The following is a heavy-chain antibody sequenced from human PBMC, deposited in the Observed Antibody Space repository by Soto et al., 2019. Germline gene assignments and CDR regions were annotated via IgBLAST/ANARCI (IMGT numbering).Heavy chain of an antibody. CDR2: ISYSGST. J-gene: IGHJ4*02. V-gene: IGHV4-39*01. D-gene: IGHD6-13*01. Sequence: TRSLTCSIADGNNSSSSHYWGWIRQTPGRGLEWIGSISYSGSTYYNPSLQSRVAISVDTSKNQFSLTLTSVAAADTAVYFCARFRYSGNICLNYFDSWGQGTLVTSPQ. CDR1: DGNNSSSSHY. CDR3: ARFRYSGNICLNYFDS.